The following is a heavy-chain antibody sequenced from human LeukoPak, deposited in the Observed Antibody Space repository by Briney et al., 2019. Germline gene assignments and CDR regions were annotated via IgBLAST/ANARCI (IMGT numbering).Heavy chain of an antibody. J-gene: IGHJ4*02. CDR3: ARASSSSWYFDY. CDR1: GGTFSSYA. CDR2: IIPILGIA. V-gene: IGHV1-69*04. D-gene: IGHD6-13*01. Sequence: SVKVSCKASGGTFSSYAISWVRQAPGQGLEWMGRIIPILGIANYAQKFQGRVTITADKSTSTAYMELSSLRSEDTAVYYCARASSSSWYFDYWGQGALVTVSS.